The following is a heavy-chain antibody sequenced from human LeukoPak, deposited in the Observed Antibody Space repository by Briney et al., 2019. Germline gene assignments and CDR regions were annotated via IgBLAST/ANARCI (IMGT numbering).Heavy chain of an antibody. CDR2: IYHSGST. Sequence: SETLSLTCAGSSGSISSSNWWRWVRQPPGKGLEWIGEIYHSGSTNYNPSLKSRVTISVDKSKNQFPLKLSSVTAADTAVYYCARARASRVTRDRYGMDVWGQGTTVTVSS. CDR3: ARARASRVTRDRYGMDV. CDR1: SGSISSSNW. J-gene: IGHJ6*02. V-gene: IGHV4-4*02. D-gene: IGHD3-10*01.